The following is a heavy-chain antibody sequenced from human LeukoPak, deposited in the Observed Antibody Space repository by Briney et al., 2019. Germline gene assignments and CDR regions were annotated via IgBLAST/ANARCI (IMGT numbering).Heavy chain of an antibody. CDR2: IDQDGSEK. CDR3: ATSPRGYQLLEPGS. V-gene: IGHV3-7*01. D-gene: IGHD2-2*01. Sequence: GGSLRLSCAASGFTFSDFWMTWFRQAPGKGLEWVANIDQDGSEKYYLDSVKGRLTISGDNAKNSLYLQMNSLSVEDTAVYYCATSPRGYQLLEPGSWGQGTLVTVSS. CDR1: GFTFSDFW. J-gene: IGHJ5*02.